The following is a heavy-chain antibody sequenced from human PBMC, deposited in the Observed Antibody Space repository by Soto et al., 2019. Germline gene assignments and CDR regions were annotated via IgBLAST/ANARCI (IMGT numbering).Heavy chain of an antibody. Sequence: GASVKVSCKASGYTFTSYYMHWVRQAPGQGLEWMGIINPSGGSTSYAQKFQGRVTMTRDTSTSTVYMELSSLRSEDTAVYYCARDPYSSSTYYYYGMDVWGQGTTVTVSS. V-gene: IGHV1-46*01. CDR1: GYTFTSYY. J-gene: IGHJ6*02. CDR3: ARDPYSSSTYYYYGMDV. CDR2: INPSGGST. D-gene: IGHD6-6*01.